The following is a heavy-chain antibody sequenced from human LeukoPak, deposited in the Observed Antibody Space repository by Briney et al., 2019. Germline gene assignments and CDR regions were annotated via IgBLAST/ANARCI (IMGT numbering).Heavy chain of an antibody. Sequence: SETLSLTCAVYGGSFSGYYWSWIRQPPGKGLEWIGEINHSGSTNYNPSLKSRVTISVDTSKNQFSLKLSSVTAADTAVYYCARGGVLPRYWGQGTLVTVSS. CDR2: INHSGST. CDR3: ARGGVLPRY. V-gene: IGHV4-34*01. CDR1: GGSFSGYY. D-gene: IGHD3-10*01. J-gene: IGHJ4*02.